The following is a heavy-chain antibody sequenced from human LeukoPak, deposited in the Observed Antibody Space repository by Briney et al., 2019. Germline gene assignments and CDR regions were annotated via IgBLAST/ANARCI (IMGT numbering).Heavy chain of an antibody. CDR1: GFTFSSYS. J-gene: IGHJ3*02. Sequence: GGSLRLSCAASGFTFSSYSMNWVRQAPGKGLEWVSSISSSSSYIYYADSVKGRFTISRDNAKNSLYLQMNSLRAEDTAVYYCARDPTIYYYDSSGYTDAFDIWGQGTMVTVSS. V-gene: IGHV3-21*01. CDR2: ISSSSSYI. CDR3: ARDPTIYYYDSSGYTDAFDI. D-gene: IGHD3-22*01.